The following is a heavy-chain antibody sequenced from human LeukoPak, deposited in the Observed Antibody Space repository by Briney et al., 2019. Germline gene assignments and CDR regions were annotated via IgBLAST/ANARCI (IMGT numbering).Heavy chain of an antibody. CDR2: ISGSGGST. D-gene: IGHD6-13*01. Sequence: HTGGSLRLSCAASGFTFSSYAMSWVRQAPGKGLEWVSAISGSGGSTYYADSVKGRFTISRDNSKNTLYLQMNSLRAEDTAVYYCAKSGYSSSWSNAAVYNWFDPWGQGTLVTVSA. CDR1: GFTFSSYA. V-gene: IGHV3-23*01. CDR3: AKSGYSSSWSNAAVYNWFDP. J-gene: IGHJ5*02.